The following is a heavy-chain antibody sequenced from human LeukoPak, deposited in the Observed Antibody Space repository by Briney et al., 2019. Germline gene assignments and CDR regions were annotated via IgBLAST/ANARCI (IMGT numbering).Heavy chain of an antibody. CDR2: INHSGST. J-gene: IGHJ4*02. D-gene: IGHD2-2*01. V-gene: IGHV4-34*01. CDR1: GGSFSGYY. CDR3: ARGPPDIVVVPAAIERPPLDY. Sequence: PSETLSLTCAVYGGSFSGYYWSWIRQPPGKGLEWIGEINHSGSTNYNPSLKSRVTISVDTSKNQFSLKPSSVTAADTAVYYCARGPPDIVVVPAAIERPPLDYWGQGTLVTVSS.